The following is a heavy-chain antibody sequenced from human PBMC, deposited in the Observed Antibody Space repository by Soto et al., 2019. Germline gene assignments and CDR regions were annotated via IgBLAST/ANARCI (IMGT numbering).Heavy chain of an antibody. Sequence: SVKVSCKASGGTFSSYAISWVRQAPGQGLEWMGGIIPIFGTANYAQKFQGRVTITADESTSTAYMELSSLRSEDTAVYYCARDFRYFDWLPNHQSYGMDVWGQGTTVTVSS. CDR3: ARDFRYFDWLPNHQSYGMDV. CDR1: GGTFSSYA. V-gene: IGHV1-69*13. D-gene: IGHD3-9*01. CDR2: IIPIFGTA. J-gene: IGHJ6*02.